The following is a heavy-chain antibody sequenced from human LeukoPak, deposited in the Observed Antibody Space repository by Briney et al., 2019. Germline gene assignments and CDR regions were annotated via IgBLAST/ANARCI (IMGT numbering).Heavy chain of an antibody. Sequence: PGGSLRLSCAASGFTFSSYAMHWVRQAPGKGLEWVAVISYDGSNKYYADSVKGRFTISRDNSKNTLYLQMNSLRAEDTAVYYCARGLYYYDSSEPAFDIWGQGTMVTVSS. CDR1: GFTFSSYA. CDR3: ARGLYYYDSSEPAFDI. CDR2: ISYDGSNK. J-gene: IGHJ3*02. D-gene: IGHD3-22*01. V-gene: IGHV3-30-3*01.